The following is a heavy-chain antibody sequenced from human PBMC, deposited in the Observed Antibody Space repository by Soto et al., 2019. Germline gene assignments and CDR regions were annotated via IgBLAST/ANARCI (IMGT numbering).Heavy chain of an antibody. J-gene: IGHJ4*02. D-gene: IGHD6-13*01. CDR2: ISYDGSNK. Sequence: GGSLRLSCAASGFTFSSYGMHWVRQAPGKGLEWVAVISYDGSNKYYADSVKGRFTISRDNSKNTLYLQMNSLRAEDTAVYYCAKGAAAGVYFDYWGQGTLVTVSS. CDR1: GFTFSSYG. CDR3: AKGAAAGVYFDY. V-gene: IGHV3-30*18.